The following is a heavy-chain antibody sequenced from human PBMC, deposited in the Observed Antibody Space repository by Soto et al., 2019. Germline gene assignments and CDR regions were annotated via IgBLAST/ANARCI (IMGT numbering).Heavy chain of an antibody. J-gene: IGHJ6*03. Sequence: SETLSLTCAVYGGSFSGYYWSWIRQPPGKGLEWIGEINHSGGTNYNPSLKSRVTISVDTSKNQFSLKLSSVTAADTAVYYCARGPYCSGGSCYGNYYYMDVWGKGTTVTV. D-gene: IGHD2-15*01. CDR2: INHSGGT. V-gene: IGHV4-34*01. CDR1: GGSFSGYY. CDR3: ARGPYCSGGSCYGNYYYMDV.